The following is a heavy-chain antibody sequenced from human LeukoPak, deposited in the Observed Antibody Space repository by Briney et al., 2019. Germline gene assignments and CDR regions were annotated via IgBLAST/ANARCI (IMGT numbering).Heavy chain of an antibody. CDR2: IIPIFGPA. CDR3: ARDLKRITMIVGQDAFDI. CDR1: GGTFSSYA. V-gene: IGHV1-69*13. D-gene: IGHD3-22*01. J-gene: IGHJ3*02. Sequence: SVKVSCKASGGTFSSYAISWVRQAPGQGLECVGGIIPIFGPANYAQKFQGGDTITADVSTSTAYMELSSLRSEDTAVYYCARDLKRITMIVGQDAFDIWGQGTMVTVSS.